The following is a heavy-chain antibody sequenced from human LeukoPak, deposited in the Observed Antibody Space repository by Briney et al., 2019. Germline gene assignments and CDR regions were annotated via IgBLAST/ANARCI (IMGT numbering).Heavy chain of an antibody. D-gene: IGHD3-22*01. CDR2: IIPIFGTA. CDR3: ARAVDSSGYDAFDI. Sequence: GASVKVSCKASGYTFTSYDINWVRQATGQGLEWMGGIIPIFGTANYAQKFQGRVTITADESASTAYMELSSLRSEDTAVYYCARAVDSSGYDAFDIWGQGTMVTVSS. V-gene: IGHV1-69*13. J-gene: IGHJ3*02. CDR1: GYTFTSYD.